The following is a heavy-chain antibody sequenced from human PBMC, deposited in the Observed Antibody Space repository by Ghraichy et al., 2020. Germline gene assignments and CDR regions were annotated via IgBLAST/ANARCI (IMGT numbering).Heavy chain of an antibody. CDR1: GFPFSNFW. J-gene: IGHJ4*02. V-gene: IGHV3-7*01. CDR3: ARYGSGTYYRTVDS. CDR2: IKSDGSEK. D-gene: IGHD3-10*01. Sequence: GGSLRLSCTASGFPFSNFWLMWVRQVPGKGLEWVATIKSDGSEKYYVASVKGRFTISRDNANNSLFLQMTYLRVEDTALYHCARYGSGTYYRTVDSWGPGTLVTVSS.